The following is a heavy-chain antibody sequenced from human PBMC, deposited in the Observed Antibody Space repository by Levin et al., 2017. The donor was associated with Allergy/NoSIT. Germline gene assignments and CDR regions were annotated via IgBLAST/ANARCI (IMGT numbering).Heavy chain of an antibody. D-gene: IGHD7-27*01. V-gene: IGHV1-24*01. Sequence: GESLKISCKVSGYTLTELSMHWVRQAPGKGLEWMGGFDPEDGETIYAQKFQGRVTMTEDTSTDTAYMELSSLRSEDTAVYYCATDLPSNPGEAGRSDAFDSWGQGTMVTVSS. CDR1: GYTLTELS. CDR3: ATDLPSNPGEAGRSDAFDS. CDR2: FDPEDGET. J-gene: IGHJ3*02.